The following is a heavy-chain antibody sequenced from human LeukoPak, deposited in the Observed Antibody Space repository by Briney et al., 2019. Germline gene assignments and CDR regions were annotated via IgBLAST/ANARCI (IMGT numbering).Heavy chain of an antibody. Sequence: ASVKVSCKASGYTFTSYAMHWVRQAPGQRLEWMGWINAGNGNTKYSQKFQGRVTITRDTSASTAYMELSSLRSEDTAVYYCARDVFCGGDRYQVEAGELNYYYGMDVWGQGTTVTVSS. J-gene: IGHJ6*02. CDR1: GYTFTSYA. D-gene: IGHD2-21*02. CDR3: ARDVFCGGDRYQVEAGELNYYYGMDV. CDR2: INAGNGNT. V-gene: IGHV1-3*01.